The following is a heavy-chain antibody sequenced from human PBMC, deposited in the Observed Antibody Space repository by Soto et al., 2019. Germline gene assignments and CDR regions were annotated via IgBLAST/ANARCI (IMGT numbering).Heavy chain of an antibody. D-gene: IGHD3-10*01. CDR3: ARGRSITIPDLCGYCFDY. CDR2: INAGNGNT. V-gene: IGHV1-3*01. CDR1: GYTFTIYS. Sequence: ASVKVSCKASGYTFTIYSMHWVRQAPGQRLEWMGWINAGNGNTKYSQKFQGRVTITRDTSASTAYMELSSLRSEDTAVYYCARGRSITIPDLCGYCFDYWGQGTLVTVSS. J-gene: IGHJ4*02.